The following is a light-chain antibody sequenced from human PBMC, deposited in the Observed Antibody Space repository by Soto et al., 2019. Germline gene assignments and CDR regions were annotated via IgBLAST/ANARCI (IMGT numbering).Light chain of an antibody. V-gene: IGKV1-39*01. J-gene: IGKJ1*01. CDR2: AAS. CDR1: QNVSNY. CDR3: QQTYSTPRT. Sequence: DIQMTQSPSSLSASVGDRVTITCRASQNVSNYFNWYQQKPGKAPKLLIYAASSLQSGVPSRFSGSGSGTDFTLTISSLQPEDFATYYCQQTYSTPRTLGQGTKV.